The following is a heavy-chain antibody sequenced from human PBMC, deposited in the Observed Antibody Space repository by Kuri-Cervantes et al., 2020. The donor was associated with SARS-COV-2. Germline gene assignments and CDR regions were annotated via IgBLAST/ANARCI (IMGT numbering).Heavy chain of an antibody. CDR3: ARHVPDWLLNWFDP. J-gene: IGHJ5*02. CDR2: IYYSGRT. Sequence: SETLSLTCTVSGGSISSSSYYWGWIRQPPGKGLEWIGSIYYSGRTYYYPSLKSRVTISVDTSKNQFSLKLSSVTAADTAVYYCARHVPDWLLNWFDPWGQGTLVTVSS. V-gene: IGHV4-39*01. D-gene: IGHD3-9*01. CDR1: GGSISSSSYY.